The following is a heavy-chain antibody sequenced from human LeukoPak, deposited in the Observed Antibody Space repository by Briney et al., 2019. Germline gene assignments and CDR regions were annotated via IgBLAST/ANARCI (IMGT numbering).Heavy chain of an antibody. J-gene: IGHJ4*02. V-gene: IGHV3-23*01. CDR1: GFTFSSYA. D-gene: IGHD3-16*02. Sequence: PGGPLRLSCAASGFTFSSYAMSWVRQAPGKGLEWVSAISGSGGSTYYADSVKGRFTISRDNSKNTLYLQMNSLRAEDTAVYYCAKSYVWGSYRYIYYFDYWGQGTLVTVSS. CDR3: AKSYVWGSYRYIYYFDY. CDR2: ISGSGGST.